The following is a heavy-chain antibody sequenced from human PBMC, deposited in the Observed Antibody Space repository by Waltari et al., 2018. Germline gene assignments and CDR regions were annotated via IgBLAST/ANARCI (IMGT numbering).Heavy chain of an antibody. CDR3: AREGVQLWVPLDY. CDR2: IGPSGTTR. Sequence: EVQLVESGGGLVQRGGSLRLSCTGSGFPFSDYEMTWVRQAPGKGLEWIAYIGPSGTTRYYADSVKGRFLISRDSAKNSLYLQMTSLRVEDTAVYYCAREGVQLWVPLDYWGQGTLVTVAS. V-gene: IGHV3-48*03. J-gene: IGHJ4*02. D-gene: IGHD1-1*01. CDR1: GFPFSDYE.